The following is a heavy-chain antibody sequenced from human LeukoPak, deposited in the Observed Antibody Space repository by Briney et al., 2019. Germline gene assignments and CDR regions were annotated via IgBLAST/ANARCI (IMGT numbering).Heavy chain of an antibody. Sequence: GGSLRLSCEGSAFIFSGHWMNWVRQAPGKGLEWVSSISSSSSYIYYADSVKGRFTISRDNAKNSLYLQMNSLRAEDTAVYYCARDLRRGYSYGYADYWGQGTLVTVSS. J-gene: IGHJ4*02. D-gene: IGHD5-18*01. CDR1: AFIFSGHW. CDR2: ISSSSSYI. V-gene: IGHV3-21*01. CDR3: ARDLRRGYSYGYADY.